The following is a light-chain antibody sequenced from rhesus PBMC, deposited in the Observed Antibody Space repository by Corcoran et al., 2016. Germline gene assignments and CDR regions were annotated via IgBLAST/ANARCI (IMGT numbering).Light chain of an antibody. V-gene: IGKV1-22*01. J-gene: IGKJ1*01. CDR1: QGISSW. Sequence: DIQMTQSPSSLSASVGDTVTITCRASQGISSWLAWYQQKPGKAPKLLLYKASSLQSGVPSRFCGSGSGTDFTLTISSLQSEDFATYYCQQYSSRPPWTFGQGTKVEIK. CDR3: QQYSSRPPWT. CDR2: KAS.